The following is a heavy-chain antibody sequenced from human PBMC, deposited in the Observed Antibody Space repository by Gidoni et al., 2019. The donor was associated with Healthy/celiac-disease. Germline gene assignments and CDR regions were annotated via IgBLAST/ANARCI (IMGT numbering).Heavy chain of an antibody. J-gene: IGHJ4*02. CDR3: TTDPNYYDSSGYLLDYYFDY. CDR2: IKSKTDGGTT. D-gene: IGHD3-22*01. CDR1: GFTFINAW. Sequence: EVQLVESGGGLVKPGGSLRLSCAASGFTFINAWMNWVRQAPGKGLEWVGRIKSKTDGGTTDYAAPVKGRFTISRDDSKNTLYLQMNSLKTEDTAVYYCTTDPNYYDSSGYLLDYYFDYWGQGTLVTVSS. V-gene: IGHV3-15*07.